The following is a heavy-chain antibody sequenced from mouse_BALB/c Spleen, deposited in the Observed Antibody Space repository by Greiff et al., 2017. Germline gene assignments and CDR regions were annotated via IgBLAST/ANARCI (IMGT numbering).Heavy chain of an antibody. J-gene: IGHJ4*01. V-gene: IGHV5-4*02. CDR2: ISDGGSYT. Sequence: EVKVVESGGGLVKPGGSLKLSCAASGFTFSDYYMYWVRQTPEKRLEWVATISDGGSYTYYPDSVKGRFTISRDNAKNNLYLQMSSLKSEDTAMYYCARGYGNYVGYAMDYWGQGTSVTVSS. CDR3: ARGYGNYVGYAMDY. CDR1: GFTFSDYY. D-gene: IGHD2-10*02.